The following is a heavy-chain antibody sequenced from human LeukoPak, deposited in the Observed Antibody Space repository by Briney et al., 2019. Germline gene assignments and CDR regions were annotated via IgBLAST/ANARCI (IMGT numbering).Heavy chain of an antibody. D-gene: IGHD6-13*01. V-gene: IGHV3-33*06. CDR2: IWYDGSNK. CDR3: AKLYTSRWYNDY. Sequence: PGRSLRLSCAASGFTFSSYGMHWVRQAPGKGLEWVSIIWYDGSNKYYADSVKGRFTISRDDSKNTVYLQMNSLRAEDTAVYYCAKLYTSRWYNDYWGQGTLVTVSS. CDR1: GFTFSSYG. J-gene: IGHJ4*02.